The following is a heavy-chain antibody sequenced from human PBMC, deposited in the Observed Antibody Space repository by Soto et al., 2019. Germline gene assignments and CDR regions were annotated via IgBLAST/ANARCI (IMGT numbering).Heavy chain of an antibody. V-gene: IGHV3-23*01. D-gene: IGHD6-6*01. CDR3: ARESRALIAARPKGNYYYGMDV. CDR2: ISGGGST. Sequence: GGSLRLSCAASGFTFSSYAMSWVRQAPGKGLEWVSAISGGGSTYYADSVKGRFTISRDNSKNTLYLQMSSLRAEDTAVYYCARESRALIAARPKGNYYYGMDVWGQGTTVTVSS. J-gene: IGHJ6*02. CDR1: GFTFSSYA.